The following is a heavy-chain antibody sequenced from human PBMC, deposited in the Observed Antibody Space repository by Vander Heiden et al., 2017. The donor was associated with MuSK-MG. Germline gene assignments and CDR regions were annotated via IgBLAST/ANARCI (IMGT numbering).Heavy chain of an antibody. J-gene: IGHJ6*03. CDR1: GVPFSRHG. D-gene: IGHD1-26*01. V-gene: IGHV3-21*01. CDR3: ARVAGASGYYYYYYMDV. CDR2: ISSSSSYI. Sequence: EVQLVESGGGLVKPGGSLRLSCAASGVPFSRHGMYWVRQAPGKGLEWVSSISSSSSYIYYADSVKGRFTISRDNAKNSLYLQMNSLRAEDTAVYYCARVAGASGYYYYYYMDVWGKGTTGTVSS.